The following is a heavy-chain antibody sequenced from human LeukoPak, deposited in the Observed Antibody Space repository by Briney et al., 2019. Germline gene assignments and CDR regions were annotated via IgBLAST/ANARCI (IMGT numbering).Heavy chain of an antibody. CDR2: MNPNSGNT. V-gene: IGHV1-8*01. Sequence: ASVKVSCKASGYTFTSYDINWVRQATGQGLEWMGWMNPNSGNTGYAQKFQGRVTMTRNTSISTAYMELSSLRSEDTAVYYCARGDSHGSWYRYYYYYGMDVWGQGTTVTVSS. D-gene: IGHD6-13*01. CDR3: ARGDSHGSWYRYYYYYGMDV. CDR1: GYTFTSYD. J-gene: IGHJ6*02.